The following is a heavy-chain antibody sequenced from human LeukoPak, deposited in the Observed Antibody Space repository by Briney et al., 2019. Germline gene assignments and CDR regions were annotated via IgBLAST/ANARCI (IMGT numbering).Heavy chain of an antibody. J-gene: IGHJ3*02. CDR3: ARPWYEDPPNDAFDI. Sequence: PSETLSLTCTVSGASFRSISYYWGGTPQPPGRGLGGIGSIYYSGSTYYNPSLKSRVTISVDTSKNQFSLKLSSVTAADTAVYYCARPWYEDPPNDAFDIWGQGTMVTVSS. D-gene: IGHD2-15*01. V-gene: IGHV4-39*01. CDR2: IYYSGST. CDR1: GASFRSISYY.